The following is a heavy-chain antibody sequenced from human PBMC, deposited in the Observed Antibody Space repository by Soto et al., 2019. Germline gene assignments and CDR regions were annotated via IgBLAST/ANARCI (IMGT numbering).Heavy chain of an antibody. CDR3: ARERRRDDSNTFDALDV. CDR2: VVPLVYII. J-gene: IGHJ3*01. CDR1: GGFYSLRT. V-gene: IGHV1-69*04. D-gene: IGHD3-22*01. Sequence: QVQLVQSGAEVTKPGSSVKVSCKASGGFYSLRTISWVRQAPGQGLEWMGRVVPLVYIINNAQKFPGRVAFSADKSTSTAYMELSSLKSDDTAIYSCARERRRDDSNTFDALDVWGQGTMVTVSS.